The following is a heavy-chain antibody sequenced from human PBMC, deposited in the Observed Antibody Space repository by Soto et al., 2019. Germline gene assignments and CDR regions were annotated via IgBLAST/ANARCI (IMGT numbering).Heavy chain of an antibody. CDR1: GLTFEDYA. CDR2: ISWNSGSI. J-gene: IGHJ4*02. V-gene: IGHV3-9*01. Sequence: GGSLDLSLAASGLTFEDYAMHGVRQAPGKGLEGGSGISWNSGSIGYAASVKGRFTISRDNAKNSLYLQMNSLRAEDTALYYCAKGFLEWLLHPVFNWGQGTLVTVSS. CDR3: AKGFLEWLLHPVFN. D-gene: IGHD3-3*01.